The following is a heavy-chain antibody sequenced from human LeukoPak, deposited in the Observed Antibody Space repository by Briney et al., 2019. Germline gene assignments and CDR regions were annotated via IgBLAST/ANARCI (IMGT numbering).Heavy chain of an antibody. CDR1: GFTFSSYG. CDR2: IRYDGSNK. CDR3: ARDRYSSGLDALDI. V-gene: IGHV3-30*02. D-gene: IGHD3-22*01. Sequence: GGSLRLSCAASGFTFSSYGMHWVRQAPGKGLEWVAFIRYDGSNKYYADSVKGRFTISRDNSKNTLYLQINSLRSEDTAVYYCARDRYSSGLDALDIWGQGTMVTVSS. J-gene: IGHJ3*02.